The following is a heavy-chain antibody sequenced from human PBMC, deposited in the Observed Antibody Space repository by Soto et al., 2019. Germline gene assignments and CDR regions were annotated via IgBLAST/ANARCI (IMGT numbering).Heavy chain of an antibody. J-gene: IGHJ4*02. CDR3: AKNPGYYYDSTGYHFDY. D-gene: IGHD3-22*01. Sequence: PGGSLRLSWAASEFTFSNYAMSWVRQAPGKGLEWVSAISYGGGTTYYADSVKGRFTISRDNSKNTLYLQMNSLRAEDTAVYYCAKNPGYYYDSTGYHFDYWGQGTLVTVSS. CDR1: EFTFSNYA. V-gene: IGHV3-23*01. CDR2: ISYGGGTT.